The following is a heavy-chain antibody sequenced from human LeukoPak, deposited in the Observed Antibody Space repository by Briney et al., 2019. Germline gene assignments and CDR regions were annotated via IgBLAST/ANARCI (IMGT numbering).Heavy chain of an antibody. J-gene: IGHJ4*02. Sequence: PSETLSLTCTVSGGSISSYYWSWIRQPAGKGLEWIGRIYTSGSTNYNPSLKSRVTMSVDTSKDQFSLKLSSVTAADTAVYYCARDRYYYDSSGYFQDYWGQGTLVTVSS. CDR2: IYTSGST. CDR3: ARDRYYYDSSGYFQDY. V-gene: IGHV4-4*07. CDR1: GGSISSYY. D-gene: IGHD3-22*01.